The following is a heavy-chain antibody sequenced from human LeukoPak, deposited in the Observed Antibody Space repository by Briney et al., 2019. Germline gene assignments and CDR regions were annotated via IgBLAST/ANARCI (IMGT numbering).Heavy chain of an antibody. V-gene: IGHV1-46*01. CDR2: INPSGGST. CDR3: ARDGVVGLDY. Sequence: ASVKVSCKASGYTFTSYYMHWVRHAPGQGLEWMGIINPSGGSTSYAQKFQGRVTMTRDTSTSTVYMELSSLRSEDTAVCECARDGVVGLDYWGQGTLVTVSS. D-gene: IGHD3-3*01. J-gene: IGHJ4*02. CDR1: GYTFTSYY.